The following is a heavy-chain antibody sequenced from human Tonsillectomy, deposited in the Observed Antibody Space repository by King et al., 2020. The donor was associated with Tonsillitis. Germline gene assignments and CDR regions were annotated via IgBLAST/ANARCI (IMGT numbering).Heavy chain of an antibody. V-gene: IGHV3-23*04. D-gene: IGHD3-10*01. CDR2: ISGSGGST. Sequence: VQLVESGGGLVQPGGSLRLSCAASGFTFSSYAMSWVRQAPGKGLEWVSAISGSGGSTYYADSVKGRFTISRDNSKNTLYLQMNSLRAEDTAVYYCAKTSRYGSGIYHRYLDYWVQGTLVTVSS. CDR1: GFTFSSYA. J-gene: IGHJ4*02. CDR3: AKTSRYGSGIYHRYLDY.